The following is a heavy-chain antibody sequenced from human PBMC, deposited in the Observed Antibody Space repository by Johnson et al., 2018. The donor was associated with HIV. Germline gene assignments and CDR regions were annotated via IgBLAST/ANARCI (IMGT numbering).Heavy chain of an antibody. CDR2: IKQDGSER. D-gene: IGHD6-19*01. CDR3: ARDRVAVAGNAFDI. V-gene: IGHV3-7*01. CDR1: GFSFSFYW. Sequence: MLLVESGGGLVQPGGSLRLSCAASGFSFSFYWMSWVRQAPGKGLEWVANIKQDGSERYYVDSVKGRFTISRANAKNSLYLQMNSLRAEDTAVYYCARDRVAVAGNAFDIWGQGTMVTVSS. J-gene: IGHJ3*02.